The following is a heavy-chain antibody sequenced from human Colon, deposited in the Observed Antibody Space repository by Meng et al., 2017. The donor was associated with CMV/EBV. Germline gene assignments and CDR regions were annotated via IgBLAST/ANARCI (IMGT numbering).Heavy chain of an antibody. CDR2: ISSSSSYI. Sequence: ASGFTFSSYSMNWVRQAPGKGLEWVSSISSSSSYIYYADSVKGRFTISRDNAKNSLYLQMNSLRAEDTAVYYCARSTIPTLNWVDPWGQGTLVTVSS. D-gene: IGHD5/OR15-5a*01. CDR1: GFTFSSYS. CDR3: ARSTIPTLNWVDP. J-gene: IGHJ5*02. V-gene: IGHV3-21*01.